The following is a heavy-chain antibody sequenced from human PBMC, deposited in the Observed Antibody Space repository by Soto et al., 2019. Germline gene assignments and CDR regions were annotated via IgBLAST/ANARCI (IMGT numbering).Heavy chain of an antibody. CDR3: AKDPAAAGMTNWFDP. CDR1: GFTFSSYA. J-gene: IGHJ5*02. Sequence: GGSLRLSCAASGFTFSSYAMSWVRQAPGKGLEWVSAISGSGGSTYYADSVKGRFTISRDNSKNTLYLQVNSLRAEDTAVYYCAKDPAAAGMTNWFDPWGQGTLVTVSS. D-gene: IGHD6-13*01. CDR2: ISGSGGST. V-gene: IGHV3-23*01.